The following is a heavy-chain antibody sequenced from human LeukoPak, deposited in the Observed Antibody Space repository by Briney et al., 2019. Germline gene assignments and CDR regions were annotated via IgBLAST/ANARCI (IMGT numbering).Heavy chain of an antibody. J-gene: IGHJ4*02. CDR3: ARAYYYGSGSYPTYYFDY. D-gene: IGHD3-10*01. CDR2: INHSGST. Sequence: SETLSLTCAVYGGSFSGYYWSWIRQPPGEGLEWIGEINHSGSTNYNPSLKSRVTISVDTSKNQFSLKLSSVTAADTAVYYCARAYYYGSGSYPTYYFDYWGQGTLVTVSS. CDR1: GGSFSGYY. V-gene: IGHV4-34*01.